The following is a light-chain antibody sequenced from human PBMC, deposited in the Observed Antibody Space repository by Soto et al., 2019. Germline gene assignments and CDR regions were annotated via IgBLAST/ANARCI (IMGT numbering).Light chain of an antibody. CDR3: QKFNSVPI. V-gene: IGKV1-27*01. J-gene: IGKJ4*01. Sequence: DVQLTQSPSSLSASVRARVTITSRASQGLNNYLAWYQPKPGQVPNLRINAASTLQSGVPSRFSHSGSGTDFTLTISSLQREGVATYYCQKFNSVPIFGGWTKVEI. CDR2: AAS. CDR1: QGLNNY.